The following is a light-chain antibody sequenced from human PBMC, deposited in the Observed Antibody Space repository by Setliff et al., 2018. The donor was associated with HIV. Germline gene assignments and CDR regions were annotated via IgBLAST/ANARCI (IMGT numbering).Light chain of an antibody. J-gene: IGLJ1*01. V-gene: IGLV2-23*01. CDR1: SSDTGRYNL. CDR2: QAT. CDR3: CSNTGSNTYV. Sequence: SALTQPASVSGSPGQSITISCTGSSSDTGRYNLVSWYQQHPGKAPKLMIYQATKRPSGVSNRFSGSKSGNTASLTISGLQAEDEADYYCCSNTGSNTYVFGTGTKVTVL.